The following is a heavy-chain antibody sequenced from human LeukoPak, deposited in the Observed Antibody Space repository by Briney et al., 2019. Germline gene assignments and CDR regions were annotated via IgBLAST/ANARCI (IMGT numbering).Heavy chain of an antibody. J-gene: IGHJ4*02. CDR1: GGSISSYY. CDR2: IYYSGST. Sequence: SETLSLTCTVSGGSISSYYWSWIRQPPGKGLEWIGYIYYSGSTNYNPSLKSRVTISVDTSKNQFSLKLSSMTAADTAVYYCARGRWYYYDSSGYYDGGVDYWGQGTLVTVSS. D-gene: IGHD3-22*01. CDR3: ARGRWYYYDSSGYYDGGVDY. V-gene: IGHV4-59*01.